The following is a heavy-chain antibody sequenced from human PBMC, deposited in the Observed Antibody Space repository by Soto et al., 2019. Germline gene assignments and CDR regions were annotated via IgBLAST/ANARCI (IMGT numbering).Heavy chain of an antibody. J-gene: IGHJ4*02. CDR3: VGGSGWSFDY. CDR1: GFTISSFW. CDR2: IKVDGSEK. Sequence: EVQLVESGGGLVQPGGSLRLSCAASGFTISSFWMNWVRQAPGKGLEWVANIKVDGSEKYYVDSVKGRFSISRDNAMNSVYLQMNSLRGEDTAVYFCVGGSGWSFDYWGQGTLVTVSS. D-gene: IGHD6-19*01. V-gene: IGHV3-7*05.